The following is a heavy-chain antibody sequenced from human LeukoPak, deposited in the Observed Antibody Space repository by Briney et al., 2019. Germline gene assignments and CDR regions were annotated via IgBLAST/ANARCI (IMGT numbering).Heavy chain of an antibody. V-gene: IGHV4-59*01. J-gene: IGHJ5*02. CDR2: IYYSGST. CDR3: ARASSSWDNWFDP. CDR1: GGSISSYY. Sequence: SETLSLTCTVSGGSISSYYWSWIRQPPGKGLEWIGYIYYSGSTNYNPSLKSRVTISVDTSKNQFSLKLSSVTAADTAGYYCARASSSWDNWFDPWGQGTLVTVSS. D-gene: IGHD6-13*01.